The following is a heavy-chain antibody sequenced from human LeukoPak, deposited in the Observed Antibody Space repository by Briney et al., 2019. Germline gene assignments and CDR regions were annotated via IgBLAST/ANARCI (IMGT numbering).Heavy chain of an antibody. D-gene: IGHD3-9*01. Sequence: GGSLRLSCAASGFTFSSYAMSWVRQAPGKGLEWVSAISGSGGSTYYADSVKGRFTISRDNSKNTLYLQMNSLRAKDTAVYYCAKDQTEYYDILTGYHRPYFDYWGQGTLVTVSS. CDR3: AKDQTEYYDILTGYHRPYFDY. CDR2: ISGSGGST. J-gene: IGHJ4*02. V-gene: IGHV3-23*01. CDR1: GFTFSSYA.